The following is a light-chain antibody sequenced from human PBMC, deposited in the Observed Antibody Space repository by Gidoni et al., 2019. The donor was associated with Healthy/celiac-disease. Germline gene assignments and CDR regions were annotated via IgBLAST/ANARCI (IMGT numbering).Light chain of an antibody. J-gene: IGKJ1*01. V-gene: IGKV3-11*01. Sequence: EIVLTHSPATLSLYPGGGATLSCRASQSFSSYLAWYQKKPGQAPRLLIYDASNRATGIPARFSGSGSGTDFTLTISSLEPEDFAFYYCQQRSNWPRTFGQGTKVEIK. CDR1: QSFSSY. CDR2: DAS. CDR3: QQRSNWPRT.